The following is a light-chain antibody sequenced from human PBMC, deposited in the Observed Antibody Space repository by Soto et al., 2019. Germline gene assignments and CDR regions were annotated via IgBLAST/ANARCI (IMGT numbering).Light chain of an antibody. V-gene: IGKV1-33*01. CDR1: QDINNN. Sequence: DIQMTQSPSSLSASVGDRVTITCQASQDINNNLNWYQQTSGKAPKLLIYGAYNLETGVPSRFTGSQAGTDFTLTITSLQPEDVATYFCQQCDNLPPTFGGGTKVEI. CDR3: QQCDNLPPT. CDR2: GAY. J-gene: IGKJ4*01.